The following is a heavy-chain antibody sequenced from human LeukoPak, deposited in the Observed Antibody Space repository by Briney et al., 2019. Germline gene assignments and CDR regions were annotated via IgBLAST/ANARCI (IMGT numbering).Heavy chain of an antibody. J-gene: IGHJ3*02. D-gene: IGHD6-13*01. V-gene: IGHV4-59*01. Sequence: SETLSLTCAVYGGSFSGYYWSWIRQPPGKGLEWIGYMYYSGSTNYNPSLKSRATISVDTSKNQFSLKLSSVTAADTAVYYCARDLGYSSSSYALGIWGQGTMVTVSS. CDR3: ARDLGYSSSSYALGI. CDR1: GGSFSGYY. CDR2: MYYSGST.